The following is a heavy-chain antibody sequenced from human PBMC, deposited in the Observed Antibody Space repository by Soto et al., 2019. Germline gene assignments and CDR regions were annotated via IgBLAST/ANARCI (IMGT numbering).Heavy chain of an antibody. Sequence: SVKVSCKASGGTFSSYAISWVRQAPGQGLEWMGGIIPIFGTANYAQKFQGRVTITADESTSTAYMGLSSLRSEDTAVYYCASSASISPGYCSGGSCYTQFDYWGQGTLLTVSS. CDR2: IIPIFGTA. CDR1: GGTFSSYA. CDR3: ASSASISPGYCSGGSCYTQFDY. D-gene: IGHD2-15*01. J-gene: IGHJ4*02. V-gene: IGHV1-69*13.